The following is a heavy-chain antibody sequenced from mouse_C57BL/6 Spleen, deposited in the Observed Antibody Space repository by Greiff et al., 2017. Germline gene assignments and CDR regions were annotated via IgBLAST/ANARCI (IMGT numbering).Heavy chain of an antibody. V-gene: IGHV1-69*01. D-gene: IGHD3-3*01. CDR2: IDPSNSYT. CDR1: GYTFTSYW. J-gene: IGHJ2*01. CDR3: ARSRGLEGSYFDY. Sequence: QVQLQQPGAELVMPGASVKLSCKASGYTFTSYWMHWVKQRPGQGLEWIGEIDPSNSYTNYNQKFKGKATLTVDKSSSTAYMQLSSLTSEDSAVYDGARSRGLEGSYFDYWGQGTTLTVSS.